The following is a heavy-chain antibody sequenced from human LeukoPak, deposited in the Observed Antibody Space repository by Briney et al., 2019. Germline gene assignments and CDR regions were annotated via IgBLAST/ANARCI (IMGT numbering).Heavy chain of an antibody. J-gene: IGHJ6*02. D-gene: IGHD3-10*01. CDR1: GFTFSNYY. V-gene: IGHV3-11*01. Sequence: GGSLRLSCAASGFTFSNYYMSWIRQAPGKGLEWVSSISSSGSTTYYANSVKGRFTISRDNAKNSLYLQMNSPRAEDPAVYYCAGGNIVRGVTHYYWYGMDVWGQGTTVTVSS. CDR3: AGGNIVRGVTHYYWYGMDV. CDR2: ISSSGSTT.